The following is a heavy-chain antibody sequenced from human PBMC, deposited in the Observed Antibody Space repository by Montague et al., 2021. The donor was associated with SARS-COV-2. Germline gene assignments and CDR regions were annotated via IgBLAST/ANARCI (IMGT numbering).Heavy chain of an antibody. V-gene: IGHV4-4*07. Sequence: SETLPLTCTVSGGSVRTYYWSWIRQSAGKKLEWMGRLYTSGRTYYNPSFKSRVTMSLDTSKNLFSLNLSSMTAADTAVYYCARDGADYSFAYYHEMDVWGQGTAVTVSS. CDR2: LYTSGRT. CDR1: GGSVRTYY. CDR3: ARDGADYSFAYYHEMDV. J-gene: IGHJ6*02. D-gene: IGHD5-12*01.